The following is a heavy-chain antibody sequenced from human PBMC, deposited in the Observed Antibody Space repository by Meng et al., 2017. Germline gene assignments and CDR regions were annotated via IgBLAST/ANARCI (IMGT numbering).Heavy chain of an antibody. CDR3: AGSWVGAIRGGDY. V-gene: IGHV1-2*06. CDR2: INPNSGGT. D-gene: IGHD1-26*01. J-gene: IGHJ4*02. Sequence: ASVKVSCKASGYTFTGYYMHWVRQAPGQGLEWMGRINPNSGGTNYAQKFQGRVTMTRDTSISTAYMELSRLRTDDTAVYYCAGSWVGAIRGGDYWGQGTLVTVSS. CDR1: GYTFTGYY.